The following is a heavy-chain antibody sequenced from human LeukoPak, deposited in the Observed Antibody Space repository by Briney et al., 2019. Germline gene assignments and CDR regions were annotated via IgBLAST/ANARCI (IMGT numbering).Heavy chain of an antibody. D-gene: IGHD6-6*01. J-gene: IGHJ3*02. CDR3: ARRGRAAHAFDI. Sequence: GGSLRLSCAAPGFTFSSYAMSWVRQAPGKGLEWVSAISGSGGSTYYADSVKGRFTISRDNSKNTLYLQMNSLRAEDTALYYCARRGRAAHAFDIWGQGTMVTVSS. CDR2: ISGSGGST. V-gene: IGHV3-23*01. CDR1: GFTFSSYA.